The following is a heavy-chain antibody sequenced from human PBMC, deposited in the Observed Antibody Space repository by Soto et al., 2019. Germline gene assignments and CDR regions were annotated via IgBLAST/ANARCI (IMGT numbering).Heavy chain of an antibody. J-gene: IGHJ4*02. Sequence: GGSLRLSCAASGFSFSAYYMTWVRQAPGKGLEWVASIKSDGSEQYYVDSVKGRFTISRDNAKNSLYLQMNSLRAGDTGLYYCSRENWFQDYWGQGTLVTVS. CDR2: IKSDGSEQ. CDR1: GFSFSAYY. CDR3: SRENWFQDY. D-gene: IGHD3-10*01. V-gene: IGHV3-7*03.